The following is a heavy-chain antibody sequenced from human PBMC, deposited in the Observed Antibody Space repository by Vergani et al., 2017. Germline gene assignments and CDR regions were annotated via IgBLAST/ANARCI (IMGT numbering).Heavy chain of an antibody. V-gene: IGHV3-30*18. CDR2: ISYDGSNK. D-gene: IGHD6-6*01. CDR1: GFTFSSYG. CDR3: AKFEYSSSSGDAFDI. Sequence: QVQLVESGGGVVQPGRSLGLSCAASGFTFSSYGMHWVRQAPGKGLEWVAVISYDGSNKYYADSVKGRFTISRDNSKNTLYLQMNSLRAEDTAVYYCAKFEYSSSSGDAFDIWGQGTMVTVSS. J-gene: IGHJ3*02.